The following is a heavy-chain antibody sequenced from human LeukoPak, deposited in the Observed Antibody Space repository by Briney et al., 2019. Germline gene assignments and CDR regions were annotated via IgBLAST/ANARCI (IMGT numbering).Heavy chain of an antibody. D-gene: IGHD3-16*01. CDR1: GFTFSSHW. CDR2: INGDGSRI. CDR3: ARDALGGRTKFDS. Sequence: GGSLRLSCVASGFTFSSHWMHWVRQVPGKGLMWVSRINGDGSRIHYGDSVEGRFTISRDNAKNTLYLQMTSLRGDDTAIYFCARDALGGRTKFDSWGHGSLVTVSS. J-gene: IGHJ4*01. V-gene: IGHV3-74*01.